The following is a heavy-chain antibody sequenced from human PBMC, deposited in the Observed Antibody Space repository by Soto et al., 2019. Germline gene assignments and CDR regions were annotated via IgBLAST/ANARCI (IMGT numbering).Heavy chain of an antibody. J-gene: IGHJ5*02. CDR2: INHSGST. D-gene: IGHD2-15*01. V-gene: IGHV4-34*01. CDR3: ASGDRYCSGGSCYSPLNWFDP. Sequence: PSETLSLTCAVYGGSFSGYYWSWIRQPPGKGLEWIGEINHSGSTNYNPSLKSRVTISVDTSKNQFSLKLSSVTAADTAVYYCASGDRYCSGGSCYSPLNWFDPWGQGTLVTVSS. CDR1: GGSFSGYY.